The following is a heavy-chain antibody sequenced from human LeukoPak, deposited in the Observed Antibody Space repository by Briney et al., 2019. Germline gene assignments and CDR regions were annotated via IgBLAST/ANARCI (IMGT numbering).Heavy chain of an antibody. CDR1: GYTFTTYD. V-gene: IGHV1-18*01. Sequence: GVSVRVSCKASGYTFTTYDIGWVRQAPGHGLEWLGWISTNNGNTNYIQKLRGRVTMTTDTSMSTAHLEVRSLTSDDTAVYYCARGKKYLAFDYWGLGTLITVSS. CDR2: ISTNNGNT. J-gene: IGHJ4*02. D-gene: IGHD5-12*01. CDR3: ARGKKYLAFDY.